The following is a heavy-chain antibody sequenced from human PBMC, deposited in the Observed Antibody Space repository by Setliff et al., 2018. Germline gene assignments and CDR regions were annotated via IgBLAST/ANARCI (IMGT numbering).Heavy chain of an antibody. CDR2: IYYSGST. D-gene: IGHD2-2*01. V-gene: IGHV4-31*03. J-gene: IGHJ3*02. Sequence: KTSETLSLTCTVSGGSISSGGYYWSWIRQHPGKGLEWIGYIYYSGSTYYNPSLKSRVTISVDTSKNQFSLKLSSVTAADTAVYYCARVARVVLSRNAFDIWGQGTMVTVS. CDR3: ARVARVVLSRNAFDI. CDR1: GGSISSGGYY.